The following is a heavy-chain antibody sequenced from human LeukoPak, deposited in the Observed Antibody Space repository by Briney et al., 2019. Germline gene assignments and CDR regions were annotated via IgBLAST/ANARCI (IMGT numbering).Heavy chain of an antibody. Sequence: GGSLRLSCAASGFTFSSYAMHWVRQAPGKGLEWVAVISYDGSNKYYADSVKGRFTISRDNSENTLYLQMNSLRAEDTAVYYCARDSSGLLDYWGQGTLVTVSS. CDR1: GFTFSSYA. D-gene: IGHD6-19*01. CDR3: ARDSSGLLDY. CDR2: ISYDGSNK. J-gene: IGHJ4*02. V-gene: IGHV3-30-3*01.